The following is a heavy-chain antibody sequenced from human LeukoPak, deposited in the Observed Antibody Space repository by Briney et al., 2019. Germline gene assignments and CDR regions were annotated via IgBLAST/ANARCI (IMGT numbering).Heavy chain of an antibody. CDR2: ISGSGGST. V-gene: IGHV3-23*01. Sequence: GGSLRLSCAASGFTFSSYVMSWVRQAPGKGLEWVSAISGSGGSTYYADSVKGRFTISRDNSKNTLYLQMNSLRAEDTAVYYCAKSPGIAVAGGENYFDYWGQGTLVTVSS. CDR3: AKSPGIAVAGGENYFDY. CDR1: GFTFSSYV. D-gene: IGHD6-19*01. J-gene: IGHJ4*02.